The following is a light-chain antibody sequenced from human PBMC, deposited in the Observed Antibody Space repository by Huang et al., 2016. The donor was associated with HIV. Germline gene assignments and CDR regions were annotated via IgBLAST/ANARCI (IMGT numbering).Light chain of an antibody. CDR1: QTVTNNY. CDR3: QQFGSSPPYS. Sequence: PGERATLSCRASQTVTNNYVAWYQQRPGQAPRLLIYGASTRATGIPDRFSGSGSGTDFTLTISRLEPKDFVVYYCQQFGSSPPYSFGQGTKLEIK. CDR2: GAS. J-gene: IGKJ2*03. V-gene: IGKV3-20*01.